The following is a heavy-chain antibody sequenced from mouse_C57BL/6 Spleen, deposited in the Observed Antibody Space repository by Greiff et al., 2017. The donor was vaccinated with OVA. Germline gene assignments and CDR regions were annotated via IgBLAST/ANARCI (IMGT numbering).Heavy chain of an antibody. V-gene: IGHV3-6*01. D-gene: IGHD2-5*01. CDR3: ARHYYSNAWCAY. J-gene: IGHJ3*01. CDR2: ISYDGSN. Sequence: EVKLVESGPGLVKPSQSLSLTCSVTGYSITSGYYWNWIRQFPGNKLEWMGYISYDGSNNYNPSLKNRLSITRDTSKNQFFLKLNSVTTEETATYYCARHYYSNAWCAYWGQGTLVTVSA. CDR1: GYSITSGYY.